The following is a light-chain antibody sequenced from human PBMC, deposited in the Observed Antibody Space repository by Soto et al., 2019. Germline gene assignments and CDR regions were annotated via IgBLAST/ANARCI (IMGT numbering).Light chain of an antibody. CDR1: QSVSSS. CDR2: AAS. V-gene: IGKV1-5*01. CDR3: QQYNNCSGT. Sequence: QFTQSPSPLSPSPAEKVTPACRASQSVSSSLAWYQQKPGEAPRLLIYAASARASGVPARFSGSGSGTEFTLTISSLQSEDFAVYYCQQYNNCSGTFGQGTKVAIK. J-gene: IGKJ1*01.